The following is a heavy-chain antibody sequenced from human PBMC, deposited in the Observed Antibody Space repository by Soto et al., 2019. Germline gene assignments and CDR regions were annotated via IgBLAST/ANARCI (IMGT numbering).Heavy chain of an antibody. J-gene: IGHJ6*03. D-gene: IGHD2-2*01. CDR3: AKGSSSTQFLNYYFYHMDV. CDR2: IGGSGAYT. CDR1: GLSFPNYA. Sequence: LLESGGGLVQPGGSLRLPCVASGLSFPNYAMNWVRQAPGKGLEWVSGIGGSGAYTYYADSVKGRFTISRDNSKNTVYLQMNSLRGEDTAVYYCAKGSSSTQFLNYYFYHMDVWGKGTTVSVSS. V-gene: IGHV3-23*01.